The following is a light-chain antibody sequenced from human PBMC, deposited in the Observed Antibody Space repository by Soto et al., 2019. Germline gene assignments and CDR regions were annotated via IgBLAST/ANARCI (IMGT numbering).Light chain of an antibody. CDR2: EVS. J-gene: IGLJ1*01. Sequence: QSVLTQPASVSGSPGQSITISCTGTSSDVGGYNYVSWYQQHPGKVPKLMIYEVSNRPSGVSNRFSGSKSGNTASLTISGLQAEDEADYYCSSYTLNSTYVFGTGTKVTVL. CDR3: SSYTLNSTYV. CDR1: SSDVGGYNY. V-gene: IGLV2-14*01.